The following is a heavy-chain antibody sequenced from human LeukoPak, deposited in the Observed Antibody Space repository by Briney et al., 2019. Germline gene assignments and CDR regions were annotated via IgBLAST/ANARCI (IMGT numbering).Heavy chain of an antibody. D-gene: IGHD3-9*01. CDR1: GGTFSSYA. V-gene: IGHV1-69*13. J-gene: IGHJ4*02. CDR3: ATGPRSYYDILTGYYRFDY. CDR2: IIPIFGTA. Sequence: GASVKVSCKASGGTFSSYAISWVRQAPGQGLEWMGGIIPIFGTANYAQKFQGRVTITADESTSTAYMELSSLRSEDTAVYYCATGPRSYYDILTGYYRFDYWGQGTLVTVSS.